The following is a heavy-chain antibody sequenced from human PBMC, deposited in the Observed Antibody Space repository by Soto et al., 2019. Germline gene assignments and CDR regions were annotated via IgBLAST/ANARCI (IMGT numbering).Heavy chain of an antibody. D-gene: IGHD3-10*01. V-gene: IGHV3-9*01. Sequence: EVQLVESGGGLVQPGRSLRLSCAASGFTFDDYAMHWVRQAPGKGLEWVSGISWNSGSIGYADSVKGRFTISRDNTKNSLYMQMNSLRAEDTALYYCAKDIRSRVRGVKGAFDLWGRGTMVTVSS. CDR1: GFTFDDYA. J-gene: IGHJ3*01. CDR2: ISWNSGSI. CDR3: AKDIRSRVRGVKGAFDL.